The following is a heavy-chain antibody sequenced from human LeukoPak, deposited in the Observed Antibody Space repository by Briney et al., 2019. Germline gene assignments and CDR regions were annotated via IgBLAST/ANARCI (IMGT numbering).Heavy chain of an antibody. CDR2: INPNSGGT. CDR1: GYTFTGYY. CDR3: AREGSRVEMATSRTGAFDI. D-gene: IGHD5-24*01. J-gene: IGHJ3*02. Sequence: ASVKVSCKASGYTFTGYYMDWVRQAPGQGLEWMGWINPNSGGTNYAQKFQGRVTMTRDTSISTAYMELSRLRSDDTAVYYCAREGSRVEMATSRTGAFDIWGQGTMVTVSS. V-gene: IGHV1-2*02.